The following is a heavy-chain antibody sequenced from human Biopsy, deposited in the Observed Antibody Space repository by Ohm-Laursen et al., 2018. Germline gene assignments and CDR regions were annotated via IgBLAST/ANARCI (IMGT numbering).Heavy chain of an antibody. J-gene: IGHJ6*02. Sequence: SGTLSLTCTISGGSISSDYWSWIRQTPGKGLEWIGYIYYSGNTNYNPSLKSRVTISVDTSKNQFSLRLNSVTATDTAVYYCARATSRTGWPYYYFYGMDVWGQGTTVTVSS. V-gene: IGHV4-59*01. CDR1: GGSISSDY. CDR3: ARATSRTGWPYYYFYGMDV. D-gene: IGHD3/OR15-3a*01. CDR2: IYYSGNT.